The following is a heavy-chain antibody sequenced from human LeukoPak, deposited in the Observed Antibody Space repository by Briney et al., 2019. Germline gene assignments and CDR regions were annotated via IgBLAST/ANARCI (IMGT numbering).Heavy chain of an antibody. Sequence: GGSLRLSCETSGFTFSSYAMSWVRQAPGKGLEWVSGIGASGGSTYYADSVKGRFTISRDNSKNTLYLQMNSLRTEDTAVYYCAKAEGYDILTGLDYWGQGTLVTVSS. J-gene: IGHJ4*02. D-gene: IGHD3-9*01. V-gene: IGHV3-23*01. CDR1: GFTFSSYA. CDR3: AKAEGYDILTGLDY. CDR2: IGASGGST.